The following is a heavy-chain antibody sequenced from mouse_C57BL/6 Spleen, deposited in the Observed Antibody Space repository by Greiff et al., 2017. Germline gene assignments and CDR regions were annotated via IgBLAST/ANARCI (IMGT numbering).Heavy chain of an antibody. CDR2: ISYDGSN. J-gene: IGHJ2*01. CDR3: ARGGYGSLY. V-gene: IGHV3-6*01. CDR1: GYSITSGYY. D-gene: IGHD1-1*01. Sequence: EVQLVESGPGLVKPSQSLSLTCSVTGYSITSGYYWNWIRQFPGNKLEWMGYISYDGSNNYNPSLKNRISITRDTSKNQFFLKLNSVTTEDTATYYCARGGYGSLYWGQGTTLTVSS.